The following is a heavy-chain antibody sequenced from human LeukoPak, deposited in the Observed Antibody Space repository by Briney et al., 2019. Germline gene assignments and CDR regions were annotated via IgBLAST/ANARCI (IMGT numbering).Heavy chain of an antibody. Sequence: ASVKVSCKASGGTFSSYAISWVRQAPGQGLEWMGRIIPILGIANYAQKFQGRVTITADKSTSTAYMELSSLRSEDTAVYYCARGPPVVVVAADVYNWFDPWGQGTLVTVSS. CDR1: GGTFSSYA. V-gene: IGHV1-69*04. CDR3: ARGPPVVVVAADVYNWFDP. D-gene: IGHD2-15*01. J-gene: IGHJ5*02. CDR2: IIPILGIA.